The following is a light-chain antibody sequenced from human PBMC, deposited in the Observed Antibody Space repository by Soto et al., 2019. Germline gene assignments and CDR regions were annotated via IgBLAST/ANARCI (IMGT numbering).Light chain of an antibody. V-gene: IGLV2-23*01. CDR2: EAT. CDR1: HSDVGIYNA. CDR3: CSYGGSSISRV. J-gene: IGLJ3*02. Sequence: QAVLTQPASVSGSPGQSITSSCTGTHSDVGIYNAVSWYQQHPDNAPKLIIYEATKLTSGVSDRFSGSKSGTTASLTNSGLQAEDAADYYCCSYGGSSISRVFAGGTTPTV.